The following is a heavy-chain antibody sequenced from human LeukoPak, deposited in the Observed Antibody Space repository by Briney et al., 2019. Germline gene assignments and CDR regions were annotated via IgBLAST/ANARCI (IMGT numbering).Heavy chain of an antibody. D-gene: IGHD3-22*01. CDR3: AKDERVGYYYDSSGYYRNFDY. Sequence: PGRSLRLSCAASGFTFSSYGMHWVRQAPGKGLEWVAVISYDGSNKYYADSVKGRFTISRDNSKNTLYLQMNSLRAEDTAVYYCAKDERVGYYYDSSGYYRNFDYWGQGTLVTVSS. CDR1: GFTFSSYG. J-gene: IGHJ4*02. CDR2: ISYDGSNK. V-gene: IGHV3-30*18.